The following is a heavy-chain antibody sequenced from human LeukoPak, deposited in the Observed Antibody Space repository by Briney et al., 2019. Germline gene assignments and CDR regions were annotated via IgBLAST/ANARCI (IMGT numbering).Heavy chain of an antibody. CDR2: IYSGGST. V-gene: IGHV3-66*01. CDR3: ARGTIFGVVIFDY. J-gene: IGHJ4*02. CDR1: GFTVSSNY. D-gene: IGHD3-3*01. Sequence: PGGSLRLSCAASGFTVSSNYMSWVRQAPGKGLEWVSVIYSGGSTYFADSVKGRFTISRDNSKNTLYLQMNSLRAEDTAVYYCARGTIFGVVIFDYWGQGTLVTVSS.